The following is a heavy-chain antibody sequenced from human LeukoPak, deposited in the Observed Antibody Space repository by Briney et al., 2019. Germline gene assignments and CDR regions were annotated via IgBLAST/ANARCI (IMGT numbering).Heavy chain of an antibody. CDR1: GGSISSYY. J-gene: IGHJ3*02. Sequence: SETPSLTCTVSGGSISSYYWSWIRQPPGKGLEWIGYIYYTGGTNYNPSLRSRVTISVDTSKNEFSLKLSSVTAADTAVYYCARALPIGRRSDTFDIWGQGTMVTVSS. D-gene: IGHD2/OR15-2a*01. CDR2: IYYTGGT. V-gene: IGHV4-59*01. CDR3: ARALPIGRRSDTFDI.